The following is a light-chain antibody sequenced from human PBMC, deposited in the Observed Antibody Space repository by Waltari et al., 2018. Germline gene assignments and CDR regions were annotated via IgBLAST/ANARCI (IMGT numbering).Light chain of an antibody. CDR3: LQYDSNPWT. V-gene: IGKV1-17*01. CDR1: QGINTF. Sequence: DIQMTQSPSSLSASAGDRVTITCRASQGINTFLNWYQQKPGKPPKRLIYGASTLESGVPTRFSGSGSGTDFTFTINSLQPEDFATYYCLQYDSNPWTFGQGTKVEIK. CDR2: GAS. J-gene: IGKJ1*01.